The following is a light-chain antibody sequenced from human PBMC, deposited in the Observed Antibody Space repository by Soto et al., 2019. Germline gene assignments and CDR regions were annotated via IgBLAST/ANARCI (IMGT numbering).Light chain of an antibody. V-gene: IGLV2-11*01. J-gene: IGLJ1*01. CDR2: DVS. Sequence: QSVLTQPRSVSGSPGQSVTISCTGTSSDVGGYNYVSWYQQHPGKAPKLMIYDVSKRPSRVPDRFSGSKSGNTASLTISVLQAEDEADYYCCSYAGSYTLSVFGTGTKLT. CDR1: SSDVGGYNY. CDR3: CSYAGSYTLSV.